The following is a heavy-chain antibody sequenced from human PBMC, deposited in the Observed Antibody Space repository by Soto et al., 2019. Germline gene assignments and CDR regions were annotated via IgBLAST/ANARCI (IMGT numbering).Heavy chain of an antibody. Sequence: EVQLVESGGGLVQPGGSLRLSCAASGFTFSSYEMNWVRQAPGKGLEWVSDISSSGSTIYYADSVKGRFTISRDNAKKSLDMQMNGLGAEDTAVYYCASNRYCGGDCYPSRYFDYWGQGTLVTVSS. D-gene: IGHD2-21*02. CDR1: GFTFSSYE. CDR3: ASNRYCGGDCYPSRYFDY. CDR2: ISSSGSTI. V-gene: IGHV3-48*03. J-gene: IGHJ4*02.